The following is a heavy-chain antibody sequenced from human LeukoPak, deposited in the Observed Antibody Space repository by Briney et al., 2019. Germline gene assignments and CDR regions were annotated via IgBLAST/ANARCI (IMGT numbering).Heavy chain of an antibody. CDR2: ISYGGSNK. Sequence: PGRSLRLSCAASGFTFSSYAMHWVRQAPGKGLEWVAVISYGGSNKYYADSVKGRFTISRDNSKNTLYLQMNSLRAEDTAVYYCARVGVSITMVRGVFDYWGQGTLVTVSS. J-gene: IGHJ4*02. D-gene: IGHD3-10*01. V-gene: IGHV3-30-3*01. CDR3: ARVGVSITMVRGVFDY. CDR1: GFTFSSYA.